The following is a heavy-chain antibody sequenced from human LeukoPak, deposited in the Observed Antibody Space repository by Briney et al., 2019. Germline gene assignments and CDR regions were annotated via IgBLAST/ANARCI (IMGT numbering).Heavy chain of an antibody. CDR3: ARDTTVTFYGMDV. CDR2: INHSGST. CDR1: GGSFSGYY. D-gene: IGHD4-17*01. Sequence: SETLSLTCAVYGGSFSGYYWNWIRQPPGKGLEWIGEINHSGSTNYNPSLKSRVTILVDTSRNQFSLKLSSVTAADTAVYYCARDTTVTFYGMDVWGQGTTVTVSS. V-gene: IGHV4-34*01. J-gene: IGHJ6*02.